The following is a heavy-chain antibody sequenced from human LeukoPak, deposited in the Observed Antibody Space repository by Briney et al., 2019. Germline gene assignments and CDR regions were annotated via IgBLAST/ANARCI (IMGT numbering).Heavy chain of an antibody. V-gene: IGHV1-2*02. CDR3: AIAVAGLPGGFDY. CDR1: GYTFTSYG. J-gene: IGHJ4*02. D-gene: IGHD6-19*01. CDR2: INPNSGGT. Sequence: GASVKVSCKASGYTFTSYGISWVRQAPGQGLEWMGWINPNSGGTNYAQKFQGRVTMTRDTSISTAYMELSRLRSDDTAVYYRAIAVAGLPGGFDYWGQGTLVTVSS.